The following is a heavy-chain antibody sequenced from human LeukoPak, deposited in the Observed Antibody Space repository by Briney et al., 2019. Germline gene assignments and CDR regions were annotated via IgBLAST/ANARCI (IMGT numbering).Heavy chain of an antibody. CDR2: INHSGST. CDR3: ARRVVAATIDY. Sequence: SETLSLTCAVYGGSFSGYYWSWIRRPPGKGLEWIGEINHSGSTNYNPSLKSRVTISVDTSKNQFSLKLSSVTAADTAVYYCARRVVAATIDYWGQGTLVTVSS. V-gene: IGHV4-34*01. J-gene: IGHJ4*02. D-gene: IGHD2-15*01. CDR1: GGSFSGYY.